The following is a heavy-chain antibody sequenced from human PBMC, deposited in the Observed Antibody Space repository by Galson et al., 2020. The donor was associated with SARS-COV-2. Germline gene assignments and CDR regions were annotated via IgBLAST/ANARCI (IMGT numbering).Heavy chain of an antibody. D-gene: IGHD5-12*01. J-gene: IGHJ6*03. CDR3: AREGYIVATITYYYYYMDV. Sequence: SETLSLTCTVSGGSISSSSYYWGWIRQPPGRGLEWIGSLYYSGSTYYNPSLKSRVTISVDTSKNQFSLKLSSVTAADTAVYYCAREGYIVATITYYYYYMDVWGKGTTVTVSS. CDR2: LYYSGST. CDR1: GGSISSSSYY. V-gene: IGHV4-39*07.